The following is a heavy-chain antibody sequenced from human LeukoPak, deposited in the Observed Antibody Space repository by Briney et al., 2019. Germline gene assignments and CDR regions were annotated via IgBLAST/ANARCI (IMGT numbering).Heavy chain of an antibody. CDR1: GGSISSYY. CDR3: ARALAAAATGPWFDP. Sequence: SGILSLTCTVSGGSISSYYWSWIRQPPGKGLEWIGYICYSGSINYNRSLKSRVTISVDTSKNQFSLKLSSVTAADTAVYYCARALAAAATGPWFDPWGQGTLVTVSS. J-gene: IGHJ5*02. D-gene: IGHD6-13*01. V-gene: IGHV4-59*01. CDR2: ICYSGSI.